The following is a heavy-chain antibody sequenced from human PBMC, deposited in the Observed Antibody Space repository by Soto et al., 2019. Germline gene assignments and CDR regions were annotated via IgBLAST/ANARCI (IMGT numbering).Heavy chain of an antibody. V-gene: IGHV1-46*01. Sequence: QVQLVQSGAEVRKPGASVKISCRASEYTFTTFYIHWVRQTPGQGLEWMGMISPSGDSTTYAQRLQGRVTMTRDTSTCTAFMELRSLRSEDTAMYYCARHFGIVRNYYYYYGMDVWGQGTTVTVSS. CDR3: ARHFGIVRNYYYYYGMDV. J-gene: IGHJ6*02. D-gene: IGHD3-3*01. CDR2: ISPSGDST. CDR1: EYTFTTFY.